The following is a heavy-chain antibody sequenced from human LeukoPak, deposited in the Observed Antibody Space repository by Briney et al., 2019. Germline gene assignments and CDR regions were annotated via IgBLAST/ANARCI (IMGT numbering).Heavy chain of an antibody. CDR3: AXXHYDSSGPIDY. Sequence: ASVKVSCKVSGYTLTELSMHWVRQAPGKGLEWLGGFDPEDGETIYAQKFQGRVTMTEDTSTDTAYMELSSLRSEDTAVYYCAXXHYDSSGPIDYWGQGTLVTVSS. CDR2: FDPEDGET. V-gene: IGHV1-24*01. J-gene: IGHJ4*02. D-gene: IGHD3-22*01. CDR1: GYTLTELS.